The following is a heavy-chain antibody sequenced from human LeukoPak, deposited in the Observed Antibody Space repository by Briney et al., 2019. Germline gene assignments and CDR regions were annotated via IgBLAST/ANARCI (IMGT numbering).Heavy chain of an antibody. Sequence: GGSLGLSCAASGLTPTDHYVEWVRRSPGRGLEGVGGSKTPKPISCTTDYAASVKDRFTISRDDSQNSLYLQLNSLKTEDTAVYYCVTVVTTDRGWYHFDNCGQGILVTASS. J-gene: IGHJ4*02. CDR2: SKTPKPISCTT. CDR3: VTVVTTDRGWYHFDN. CDR1: GLTPTDHY. V-gene: IGHV3-72*01. D-gene: IGHD6-19*01.